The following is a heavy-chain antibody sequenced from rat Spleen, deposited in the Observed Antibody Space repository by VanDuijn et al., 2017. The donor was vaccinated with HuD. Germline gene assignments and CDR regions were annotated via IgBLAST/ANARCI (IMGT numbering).Heavy chain of an antibody. CDR3: ARMMDVMDA. CDR2: ISSGGGGT. V-gene: IGHV5-25*01. CDR1: GFSFSDCD. D-gene: IGHD1-12*02. J-gene: IGHJ4*01. Sequence: EVQLVESGGGLVQPGRSMLLSCAASGFSFSDCDMAWVRQAPTKGLEWVASISSGGGGTYYPDSVKGRFTISRDNAKSTLYLQMDSLRSEDTASYYCARMMDVMDAWGQGASVTVSS.